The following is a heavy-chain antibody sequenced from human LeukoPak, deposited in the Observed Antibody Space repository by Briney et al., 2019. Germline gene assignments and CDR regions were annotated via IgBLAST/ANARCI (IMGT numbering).Heavy chain of an antibody. J-gene: IGHJ4*02. CDR1: GGSFSGYY. V-gene: IGHV4-34*01. CDR2: INHSGST. CDR3: ARVNYDSSGYFFDY. D-gene: IGHD3-22*01. Sequence: KSSETLSLTCAVYGGSFSGYYWSWIRQPPGKGLEWIGEINHSGSTNYNPSLKSRVTISVDTSKNQFSLKLSSVTAADTAVYYCARVNYDSSGYFFDYWGQGTLVTVSS.